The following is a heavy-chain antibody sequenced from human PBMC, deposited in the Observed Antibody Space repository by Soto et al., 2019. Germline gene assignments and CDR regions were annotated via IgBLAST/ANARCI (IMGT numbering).Heavy chain of an antibody. J-gene: IGHJ6*02. D-gene: IGHD3-22*01. Sequence: GESLKISCKGSGYSFTSYWIGWVRQMPGKGLEWMGIIYPGDSDTRYSPSFQGQVTISADKSISTAYLQWSGLKASDTAMYYCARQRQWLLLQEYYYYGMDVWGQGTTVTVSS. CDR1: GYSFTSYW. CDR2: IYPGDSDT. V-gene: IGHV5-51*01. CDR3: ARQRQWLLLQEYYYYGMDV.